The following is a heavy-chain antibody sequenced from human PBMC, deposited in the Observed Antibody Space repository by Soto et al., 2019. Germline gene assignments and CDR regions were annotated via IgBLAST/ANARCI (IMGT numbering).Heavy chain of an antibody. V-gene: IGHV3-23*01. Sequence: EVQLLESGGGLVQPGGSLRLSCAASEFTFSSNAMHWVRQAPGKGLEWVSGITGSGSTIFYADSVKGRFTISRDNFKNTLSQHISSLRAEDTAIYYCAKDFTSYLSSWFHLWGQGTLVTVSS. D-gene: IGHD6-13*01. CDR1: EFTFSSNA. CDR2: ITGSGSTI. J-gene: IGHJ5*02. CDR3: AKDFTSYLSSWFHL.